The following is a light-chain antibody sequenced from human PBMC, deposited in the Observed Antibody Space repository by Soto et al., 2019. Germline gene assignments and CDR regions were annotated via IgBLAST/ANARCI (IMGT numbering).Light chain of an antibody. CDR3: SSYTTSSTRV. CDR2: EVT. CDR1: SSDVGDYNF. J-gene: IGLJ1*01. V-gene: IGLV2-14*01. Sequence: QSVLTQPASVSGSPGQSITISCTGTSSDVGDYNFVSWYQQHPGKAPKLMIFEVTNRPSGVSNRFSGSKSGNTASLTISGLQAEDEADYYCSSYTTSSTRVFGNGTKVNVL.